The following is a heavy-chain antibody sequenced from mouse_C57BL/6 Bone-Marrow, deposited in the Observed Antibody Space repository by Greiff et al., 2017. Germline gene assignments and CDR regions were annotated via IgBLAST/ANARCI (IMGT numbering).Heavy chain of an antibody. J-gene: IGHJ2*01. Sequence: LVESGAELVRPGTSVKMSCKASGYTFTNYWIGWAKQRPGHGLEWIGDIYPGGGYTNYNEKFKGKATLTADKSSSTAYMQFSSLTSEDSAIYYCARSDYYGSSWDYWGQGTTLTVSS. D-gene: IGHD1-1*01. CDR2: IYPGGGYT. CDR1: GYTFTNYW. V-gene: IGHV1-63*01. CDR3: ARSDYYGSSWDY.